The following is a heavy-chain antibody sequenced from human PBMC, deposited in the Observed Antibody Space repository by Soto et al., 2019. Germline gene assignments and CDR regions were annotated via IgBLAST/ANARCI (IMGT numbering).Heavy chain of an antibody. CDR2: ISGSGGST. CDR3: AKDAFWSGYYTLWFDY. J-gene: IGHJ4*02. Sequence: GGSLRLSCAASGFTFSSYAMSWVRQAPGKGLEWVSAISGSGGSTYYADSVKGRFTISRDNSKNTLYLQMNSLRAEDTAVYYCAKDAFWSGYYTLWFDYWGQGTLVTVSS. D-gene: IGHD3-3*01. V-gene: IGHV3-23*01. CDR1: GFTFSSYA.